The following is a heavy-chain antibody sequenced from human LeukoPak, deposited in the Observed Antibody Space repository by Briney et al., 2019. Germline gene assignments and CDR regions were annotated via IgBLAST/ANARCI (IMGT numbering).Heavy chain of an antibody. CDR3: ARVRRILTGYYYFDY. J-gene: IGHJ4*02. Sequence: PSETLSLTCTVSADSISSGGFYWSWIRQHPGKGLEWIGYTSYSGSTYYKPSLNSRITISVDTSKNQFSLKLSSVTAADTAVYYCARVRRILTGYYYFDYWGQGTLVTVSS. D-gene: IGHD3-9*01. CDR1: ADSISSGGFY. V-gene: IGHV4-31*03. CDR2: TSYSGST.